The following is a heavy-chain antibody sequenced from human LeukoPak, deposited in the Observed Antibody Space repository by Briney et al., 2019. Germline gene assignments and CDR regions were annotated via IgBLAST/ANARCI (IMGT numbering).Heavy chain of an antibody. D-gene: IGHD3-9*01. V-gene: IGHV3-49*04. Sequence: PGGSLRLSCTASGFTFGDYAMSLVRQAPGKGLEWVGFSRSKAYGGTTEYAASVKGRFTISRDNSKNTLYLQMNSLRAEDTAVYYCAKDTDYDILTGYFFTGGPGRYGMDVWGQGTTVTVSS. J-gene: IGHJ6*02. CDR1: GFTFGDYA. CDR3: AKDTDYDILTGYFFTGGPGRYGMDV. CDR2: SRSKAYGGTT.